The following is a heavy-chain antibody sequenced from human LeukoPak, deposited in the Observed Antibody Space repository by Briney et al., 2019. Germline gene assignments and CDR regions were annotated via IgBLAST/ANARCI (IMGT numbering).Heavy chain of an antibody. CDR1: GASISNYY. CDR3: ARLGSYHDF. CDR2: IQTSGAS. V-gene: IGHV4-4*09. J-gene: IGHJ4*02. Sequence: SETLSLTCTVSGASISNYYWSWIRQTPEKGLEWMGHIQTSGASRYYPSLGSRLTLSIDTSRNHLSLKLTSVTAADTAVYFCARLGSYHDFWGQGALVTVSS. D-gene: IGHD1-26*01.